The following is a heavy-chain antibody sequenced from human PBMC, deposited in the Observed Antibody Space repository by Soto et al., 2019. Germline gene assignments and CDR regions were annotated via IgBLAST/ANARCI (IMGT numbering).Heavy chain of an antibody. CDR1: GGSISSGDYY. V-gene: IGHV4-30-4*01. J-gene: IGHJ5*02. CDR3: ARSYGWGENNWSAP. CDR2: IYYSGST. Sequence: SETLSLTCTVSGGSISSGDYYWSWIRQPPGKGLEWIGYIYYSGSTYYNPSLKSRVTISVDTSKNQFSPKLSSVTAADTAVYYCARSYGWGENNWSAPWGQGTRVTVSS. D-gene: IGHD3-10*01.